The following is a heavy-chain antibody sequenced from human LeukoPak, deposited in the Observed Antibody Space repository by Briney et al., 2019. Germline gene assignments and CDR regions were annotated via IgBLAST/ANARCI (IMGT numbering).Heavy chain of an antibody. J-gene: IGHJ4*02. CDR2: IGVGGYNT. Sequence: PGGSLRLSCAASGFTFSTYAMSWFRHAPGQGLEWVSFIGVGGYNTHYADSVKGRFTISRDNAKNTLDLQMNSLRVEDTAVYYCARSDYYDYWGQGTLVTVSS. CDR3: ARSDYYDY. CDR1: GFTFSTYA. V-gene: IGHV3-23*01.